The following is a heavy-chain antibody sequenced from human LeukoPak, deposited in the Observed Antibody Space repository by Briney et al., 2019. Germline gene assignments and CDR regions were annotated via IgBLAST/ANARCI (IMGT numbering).Heavy chain of an antibody. CDR1: GGTFSSYA. V-gene: IGHV1-69*05. CDR3: ASSPYYYSSGYYHY. D-gene: IGHD3-22*01. J-gene: IGHJ4*02. CDR2: IIPIFGTA. Sequence: SVKVSCKASGGTFSSYAISWVRQAPGQGLEWMGRIIPIFGTANYAQKFQGRVTITTDESTSTAYMELSSLRSEDTAVYYCASSPYYYSSGYYHYWGQGTLVTVSS.